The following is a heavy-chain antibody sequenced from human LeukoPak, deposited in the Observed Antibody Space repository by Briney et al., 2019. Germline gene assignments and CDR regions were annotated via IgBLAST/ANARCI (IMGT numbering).Heavy chain of an antibody. V-gene: IGHV3-21*06. D-gene: IGHD6-13*01. CDR3: AREPIAAAGNGVDF. J-gene: IGHJ4*02. Sequence: GGSLRLSCAASGFSFSTYSMNWVRQAPGKGLEWVSSISSSSSYLYYADSIKGRFTISGDNAKNSLFLQMNSLRAEDTAVYYCAREPIAAAGNGVDFWGQGTLVTVSS. CDR1: GFSFSTYS. CDR2: ISSSSSYL.